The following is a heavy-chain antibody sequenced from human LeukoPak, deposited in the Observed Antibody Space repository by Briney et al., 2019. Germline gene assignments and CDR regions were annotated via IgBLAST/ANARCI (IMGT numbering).Heavy chain of an antibody. CDR3: ARVKAVQLEVNWFDP. CDR2: IYSGGST. J-gene: IGHJ5*02. Sequence: PGGSLRLSCAASGFPFGSYWMNWVRQAPGKGLEWVSVIYSGGSTYYADSVKGRFTISRDNSKSTLYIQMNSLRAEDTAVYYCARVKAVQLEVNWFDPWGQGTLVTVSS. D-gene: IGHD1-1*01. V-gene: IGHV3-66*01. CDR1: GFPFGSYW.